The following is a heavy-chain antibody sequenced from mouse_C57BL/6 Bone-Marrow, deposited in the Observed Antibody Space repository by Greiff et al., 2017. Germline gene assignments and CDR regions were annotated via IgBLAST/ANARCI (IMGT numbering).Heavy chain of an antibody. CDR2: INSDGGST. Sequence: EVMLVESGGGLVQPGESLKLSCESNEYEFPSHDMSWVRKTPEKRLELVAAINSDGGSTYYPDTMERRFIISRDNTKKTLYLQMSSLRAEDTALYDCAITTVVVPFDYWGQGTTLTVSS. CDR3: AITTVVVPFDY. V-gene: IGHV5-2*01. CDR1: EYEFPSHD. J-gene: IGHJ2*01. D-gene: IGHD1-1*01.